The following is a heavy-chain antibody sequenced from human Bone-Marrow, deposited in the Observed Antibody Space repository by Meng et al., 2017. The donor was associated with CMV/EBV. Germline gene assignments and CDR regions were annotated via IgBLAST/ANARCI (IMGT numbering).Heavy chain of an antibody. CDR1: GGTFNSFA. V-gene: IGHV1-69*05. J-gene: IGHJ4*02. CDR2: VIPIFGTA. CDR3: ARSTSRWLQVFDY. Sequence: SVKVSCKASGGTFNSFAFSWVRQAPGQGLEWMGGVIPIFGTANYAQKFQGRVTITTDESTSTAYMELSSLRSEDTAVYYCARSTSRWLQVFDYWGQGTLVTVSS. D-gene: IGHD5-24*01.